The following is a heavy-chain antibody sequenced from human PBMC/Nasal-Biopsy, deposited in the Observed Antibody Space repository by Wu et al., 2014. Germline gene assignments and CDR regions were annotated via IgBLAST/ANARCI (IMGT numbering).Heavy chain of an antibody. Sequence: ISGSGGNTKYADSVKGRFTISRDNSKNTQFLQMNSLRGEDTAVYYCAKTRVPMRVVVITFDWYFDLWGRGTLVTVSS. CDR3: AKTRVPMRVVVITFDWYFDL. D-gene: IGHD3-22*01. CDR2: ISGSGGNT. J-gene: IGHJ2*01. V-gene: IGHV3-23*01.